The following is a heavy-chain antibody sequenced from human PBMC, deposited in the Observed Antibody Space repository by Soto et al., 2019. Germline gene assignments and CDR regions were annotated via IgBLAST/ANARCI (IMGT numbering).Heavy chain of an antibody. CDR2: INPNSGGT. Sequence: ASVKVSCKASGYTFTGYYMHWVRQAPGQGLEWMGWINPNSGGTNYAQKFQGRVTRTRDTSISTAYMELSRLRSDDTAVYYCARAEIPYRWAAAGQGNFDYWGQGTLVTVSS. CDR1: GYTFTGYY. V-gene: IGHV1-2*02. J-gene: IGHJ4*02. CDR3: ARAEIPYRWAAAGQGNFDY. D-gene: IGHD6-13*01.